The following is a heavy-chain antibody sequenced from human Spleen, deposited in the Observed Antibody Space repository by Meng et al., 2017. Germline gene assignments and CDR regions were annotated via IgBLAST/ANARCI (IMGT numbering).Heavy chain of an antibody. V-gene: IGHV4-39*07. CDR1: GGSISTSGYY. D-gene: IGHD1-26*01. J-gene: IGHJ4*02. Sequence: QPQLQESGPGLVKPSEALSLTCSVSGGSISTSGYYWGWIRQPPGKGLEWIGEIKHRGSTGYNPSLKSRVTISVDTSKKQFSLKLNSVTAADTAMYYCATLTDINGRDYWGQGTLVTVSS. CDR3: ATLTDINGRDY. CDR2: IKHRGST.